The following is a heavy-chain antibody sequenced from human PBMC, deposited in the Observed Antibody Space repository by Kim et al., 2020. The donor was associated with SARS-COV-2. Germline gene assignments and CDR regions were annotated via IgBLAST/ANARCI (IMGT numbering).Heavy chain of an antibody. Sequence: ASVKVSCKASGYTFTSYGISWVRQAPGQGLEWMGWISAYNGNTNYAQKLQGRVTMTTDTSTSTAYMELRSLRSDDTAVYYCARDSYDSSGYYSGFDYWGQGTLVTVSS. D-gene: IGHD3-22*01. CDR3: ARDSYDSSGYYSGFDY. CDR1: GYTFTSYG. V-gene: IGHV1-18*01. CDR2: ISAYNGNT. J-gene: IGHJ4*02.